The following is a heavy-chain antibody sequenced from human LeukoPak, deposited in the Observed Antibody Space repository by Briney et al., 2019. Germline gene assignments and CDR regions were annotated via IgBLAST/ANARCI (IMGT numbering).Heavy chain of an antibody. CDR3: ARVAPTEDYGDLLDY. J-gene: IGHJ4*02. Sequence: SETLSLTCTVSGGSNYWSWIRQPPGKGLEWIAYIHYSGSPHYNPSLKSRVTITIDTSKNQLSLKLNSVTAADTAVYYCARVAPTEDYGDLLDYWGQGTLVTVSS. V-gene: IGHV4-59*08. CDR1: GGSNY. D-gene: IGHD4-17*01. CDR2: IHYSGSP.